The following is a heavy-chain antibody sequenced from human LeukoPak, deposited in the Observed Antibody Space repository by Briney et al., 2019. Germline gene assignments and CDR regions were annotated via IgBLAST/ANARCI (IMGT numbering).Heavy chain of an antibody. CDR3: AVSPNPYYFDF. Sequence: GGSLRLSCAASGCTVSNSYMSWVRQAPGKGLECVSVIYSGGSTYYADSMKGRFTISRDISKNTVYLQMNSLRAEDTAVYHCAVSPNPYYFDFWGQGTLVTVSA. J-gene: IGHJ4*02. CDR2: IYSGGST. CDR1: GCTVSNSY. V-gene: IGHV3-53*01.